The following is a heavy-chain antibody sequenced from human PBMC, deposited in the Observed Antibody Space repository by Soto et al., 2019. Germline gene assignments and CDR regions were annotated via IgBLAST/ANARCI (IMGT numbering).Heavy chain of an antibody. Sequence: GGSLRLSCAASGFTFSSYGMHWVRQAPGKGLEWVAVISYDGSNKYYADSVKGRFTISRDNSKNTLYLQMNSLRAEDTAVYYCAKDWACEVITTSPPHYWGQGTLVTVSS. D-gene: IGHD3-22*01. CDR3: AKDWACEVITTSPPHY. V-gene: IGHV3-30*18. CDR1: GFTFSSYG. CDR2: ISYDGSNK. J-gene: IGHJ4*02.